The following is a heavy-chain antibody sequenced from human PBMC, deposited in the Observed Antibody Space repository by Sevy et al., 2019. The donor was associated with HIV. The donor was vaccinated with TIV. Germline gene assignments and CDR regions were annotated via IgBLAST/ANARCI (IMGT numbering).Heavy chain of an antibody. CDR2: INHSGST. V-gene: IGHV4-34*01. J-gene: IGHJ6*02. Sequence: SETLSLTCAVHGGSFSGYYWSWIRQPPGKGLEWIGEINHSGSTNYNPSLKSRVTISVDTSKNQFSLKLSSVTAADTAVYYCARGRYYGSGSGYYYYYGMDVWGQGTTVTVSS. D-gene: IGHD3-10*01. CDR3: ARGRYYGSGSGYYYYYGMDV. CDR1: GGSFSGYY.